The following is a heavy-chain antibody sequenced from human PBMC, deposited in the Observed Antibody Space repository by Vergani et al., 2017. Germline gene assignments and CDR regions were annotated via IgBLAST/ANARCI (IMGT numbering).Heavy chain of an antibody. CDR2: ISGSGSTT. CDR1: GFSFSDYA. J-gene: IGHJ4*02. Sequence: EVQLLESGGGLVQPGGSLRLSCAASGFSFSDYAMSWVRQAPGKGLEWVAAISGSGSTTYYADSVKGRFTVSRDNSKNTLFLQMNSLRAEDTAVYYCAKKGCCVTSSCYTTPMDTLQYWGQGALVTVSS. D-gene: IGHD2-2*01. V-gene: IGHV3-23*01. CDR3: AKKGCCVTSSCYTTPMDTLQY.